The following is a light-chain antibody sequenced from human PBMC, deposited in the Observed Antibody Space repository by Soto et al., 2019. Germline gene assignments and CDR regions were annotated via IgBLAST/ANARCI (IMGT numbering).Light chain of an antibody. CDR1: QSVDSR. Sequence: QMTQSPATLSASIGDRVTITCRASQSVDSRLAWYQQKPGKAPKLLVYDASTLETGVPSRFSGSGSGTDFTLTISSLQPEDFATYYCQQSYSTLITFGQGTRLEIK. CDR3: QQSYSTLIT. V-gene: IGKV1-39*01. J-gene: IGKJ5*01. CDR2: DAS.